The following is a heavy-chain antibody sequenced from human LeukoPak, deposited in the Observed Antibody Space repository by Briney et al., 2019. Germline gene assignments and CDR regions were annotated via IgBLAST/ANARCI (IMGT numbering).Heavy chain of an antibody. CDR1: GFTFSSYA. Sequence: SGGSLRLSCAASGFTFSSYAMSWVRQAPGKGLEWVSAISGSGGSTYYADSVKGRFTISRDNSKNTLYLQMNSLRAEDTAVYYCAKDPFYVSRRLFDYGGQEPLVTVPS. D-gene: IGHD3-16*01. J-gene: IGHJ4*02. CDR3: AKDPFYVSRRLFDY. V-gene: IGHV3-23*01. CDR2: ISGSGGST.